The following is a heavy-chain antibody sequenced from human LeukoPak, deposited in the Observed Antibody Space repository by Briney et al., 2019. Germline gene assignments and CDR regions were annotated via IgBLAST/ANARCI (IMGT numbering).Heavy chain of an antibody. CDR3: VKSRYTSSNTNDY. J-gene: IGHJ4*02. CDR2: ITSGGST. D-gene: IGHD2-2*02. CDR1: GFTFSNYA. Sequence: GGSLRLSCAASGFTFSNYAMSWVRQAPGKGLQWVSTITSGGSTYYADSVKGRFTISRDSPKNTLYLQMNSLRAEDTAVYYCVKSRYTSSNTNDYWGQGTLVTVSS. V-gene: IGHV3-23*01.